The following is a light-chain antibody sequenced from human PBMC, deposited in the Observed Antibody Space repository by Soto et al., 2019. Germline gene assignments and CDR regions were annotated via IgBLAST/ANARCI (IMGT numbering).Light chain of an antibody. Sequence: EIVLTQTPASLSSFPGDRATISCRSSQSVSSSYLAWYQQKPGQAPRLLIYGAYSRATGITDRFSGSGSGTDFTLTIRRLEHEDFAVYYCKKYGSSSWKCGKGTKGDIK. CDR1: QSVSSSY. CDR3: KKYGSSSWK. J-gene: IGKJ1*01. CDR2: GAY. V-gene: IGKV3-20*01.